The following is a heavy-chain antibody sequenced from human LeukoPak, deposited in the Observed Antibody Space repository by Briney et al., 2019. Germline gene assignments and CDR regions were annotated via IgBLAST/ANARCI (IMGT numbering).Heavy chain of an antibody. J-gene: IGHJ4*02. V-gene: IGHV3-23*01. Sequence: GSLRLSCAVSGITLSNYGMSWVRQAPGKGLEWVAGLSGSGGGTNDADSVQGRFTISRDNPKNTLYLQMNSLRAEDTAVYFCAKRGVVIRVFLVGFHKEAYYFDSWGQGALVTVSS. D-gene: IGHD3-10*01. CDR1: GITLSNYG. CDR3: AKRGVVIRVFLVGFHKEAYYFDS. CDR2: LSGSGGGT.